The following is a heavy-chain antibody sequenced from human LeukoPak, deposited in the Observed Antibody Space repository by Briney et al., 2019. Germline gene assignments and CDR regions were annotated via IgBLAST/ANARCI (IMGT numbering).Heavy chain of an antibody. CDR2: LSYDGSNK. V-gene: IGHV3-30*18. Sequence: PGGSLRLSCAASGFTFSSYGMHWVRQAPGKGLEWVAVLSYDGSNKYYADSVKGRFTISRDNSKNTLYLQMNSLRAEDTAVYYCAKGLIVVVITTPFDYWGQGTLVTVSS. CDR1: GFTFSSYG. D-gene: IGHD3-22*01. J-gene: IGHJ4*02. CDR3: AKGLIVVVITTPFDY.